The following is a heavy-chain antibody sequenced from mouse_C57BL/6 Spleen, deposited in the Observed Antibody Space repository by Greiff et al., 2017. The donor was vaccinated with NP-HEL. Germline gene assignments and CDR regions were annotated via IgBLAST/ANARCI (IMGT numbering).Heavy chain of an antibody. CDR1: GYAFSSSW. CDR3: ARSYYDYAGGFAY. CDR2: IYPGDGET. Sequence: QVQLKQSGPELVKPGASVKISCKASGYAFSSSWMNWVKQRPGKGLEWIGRIYPGDGETNYNGKSKGKATLTADKSSSTAYLQLSSLTSEDSAVYFCARSYYDYAGGFAYWGQGTLVTVSA. D-gene: IGHD2-4*01. V-gene: IGHV1-82*01. J-gene: IGHJ3*01.